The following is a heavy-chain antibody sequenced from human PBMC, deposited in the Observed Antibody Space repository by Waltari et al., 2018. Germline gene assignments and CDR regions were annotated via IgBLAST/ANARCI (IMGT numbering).Heavy chain of an antibody. Sequence: QVQLVQSGAEVKKPGASVKVSCKASGYTFTDYYMPSVRQAPGQGLEWMGRINPNSGGTNYTQKFQGRVTMTRDTSISTAYMELSRLRSDDTAVYYCARGGPAIFGVLITKRFDYWGQGTLVTVSS. CDR1: GYTFTDYY. CDR3: ARGGPAIFGVLITKRFDY. D-gene: IGHD3-3*01. CDR2: INPNSGGT. J-gene: IGHJ4*02. V-gene: IGHV1-2*06.